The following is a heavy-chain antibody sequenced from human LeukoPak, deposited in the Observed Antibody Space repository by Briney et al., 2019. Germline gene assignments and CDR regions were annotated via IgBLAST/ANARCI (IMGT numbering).Heavy chain of an antibody. CDR3: ARDFLHLGG. J-gene: IGHJ3*01. CDR2: ISYDGSNK. Sequence: AGGSLRLSCAASGFTFSSYGMHSVRQAPGKGLEWEPVISYDGSNKYYADSVKGRFTISRDNSKHTLYLQMNSLGAEDTAVYYCARDFLHLGGWGQGTMVTVSS. CDR1: GFTFSSYG. D-gene: IGHD3-16*01. V-gene: IGHV3-30*03.